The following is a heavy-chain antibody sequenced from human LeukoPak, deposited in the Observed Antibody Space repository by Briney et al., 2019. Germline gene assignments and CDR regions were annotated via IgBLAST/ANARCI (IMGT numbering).Heavy chain of an antibody. D-gene: IGHD3-3*01. V-gene: IGHV3-23*01. J-gene: IGHJ4*02. CDR2: ISGSGGST. CDR1: GFTFSSYA. CDR3: EQPYYDFWSGYSARDY. Sequence: GGSLRLSCAASGFTFSSYAMSWVRQAPGRGLEWVSAISGSGGSTYYADSVKGRFTISRDNSKNTLYLQMNSLRAEDTAVYYCEQPYYDFWSGYSARDYCGQGNLVTVSS.